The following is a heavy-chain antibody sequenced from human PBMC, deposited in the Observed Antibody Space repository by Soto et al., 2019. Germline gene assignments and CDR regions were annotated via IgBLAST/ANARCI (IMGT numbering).Heavy chain of an antibody. CDR3: AGHAGYFAPVDH. V-gene: IGHV1-2*02. CDR1: GYTFSDYY. CDR2: INANSGGT. J-gene: IGHJ4*02. D-gene: IGHD6-13*01. Sequence: QVQLVQSGAEVKKPGASVKVSCKASGYTFSDYYMHWVRQAPGQGLEWMGWINANSGGTTYAQKFQGRVTMTRDTSISTAYMELSSLSSDDTAIYYCAGHAGYFAPVDHWGQGTPVIVSP.